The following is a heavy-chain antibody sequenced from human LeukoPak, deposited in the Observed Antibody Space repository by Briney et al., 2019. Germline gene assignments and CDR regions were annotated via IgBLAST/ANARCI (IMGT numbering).Heavy chain of an antibody. CDR2: IRYDGSNK. D-gene: IGHD3-22*01. CDR1: GFTFSSYG. V-gene: IGHV3-30*02. CDR3: ANDGAYYDINTYAFDI. J-gene: IGHJ3*02. Sequence: GGSLRLSCAASGFTFSSYGMHWVRQAPGKGLEWGAFIRYDGSNKYYADSVKGRFTISRDNSENTLYLQMNSLRAEDTAVYYCANDGAYYDINTYAFDIWGQGTMVTVSS.